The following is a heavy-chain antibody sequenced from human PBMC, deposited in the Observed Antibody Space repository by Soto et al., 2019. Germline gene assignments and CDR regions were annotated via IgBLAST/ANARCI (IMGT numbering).Heavy chain of an antibody. J-gene: IGHJ3*02. CDR1: GYTFTSYG. D-gene: IGHD2-15*01. CDR2: ISAYNGNT. CDR3: ARGLTKGYCSGGSCYLWDAFDI. Sequence: ASVKVSCKASGYTFTSYGISWVRQAPGQGLEWMGWISAYNGNTNYAQKLQGRVTMTTDTSTSTAYMELRSPRSDDTAVYYCARGLTKGYCSGGSCYLWDAFDIWGQGTMVTVSS. V-gene: IGHV1-18*01.